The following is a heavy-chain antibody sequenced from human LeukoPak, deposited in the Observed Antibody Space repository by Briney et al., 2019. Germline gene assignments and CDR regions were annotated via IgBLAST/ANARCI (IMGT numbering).Heavy chain of an antibody. Sequence: ASVKVSRKASGYTFTSYGISWVRQAPGQGLEWMGWISAYNGNTNYAQKLQGRVTMTTDTSTSTAYMELRSLRSDDTAVYYCARGDYYDSSGYLDYWGQGTLVTVSS. CDR1: GYTFTSYG. V-gene: IGHV1-18*01. J-gene: IGHJ4*02. CDR2: ISAYNGNT. CDR3: ARGDYYDSSGYLDY. D-gene: IGHD3-22*01.